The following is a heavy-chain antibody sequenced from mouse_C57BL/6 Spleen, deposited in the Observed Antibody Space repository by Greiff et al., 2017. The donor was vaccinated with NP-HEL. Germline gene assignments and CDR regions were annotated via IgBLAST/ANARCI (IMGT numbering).Heavy chain of an antibody. V-gene: IGHV1-42*01. J-gene: IGHJ3*01. Sequence: EVQLQQSGPELVKPGASVKISCKASGYSFTGYYMNWVKQSPEKSLEWIGEINPSTGGTTYNQKFKAKATLTVDKSSSTAYMQLNSLTSEDSAVYYCARGDYGSSLAWFAYWGQGTLVTVSA. CDR2: INPSTGGT. CDR3: ARGDYGSSLAWFAY. D-gene: IGHD1-1*01. CDR1: GYSFTGYY.